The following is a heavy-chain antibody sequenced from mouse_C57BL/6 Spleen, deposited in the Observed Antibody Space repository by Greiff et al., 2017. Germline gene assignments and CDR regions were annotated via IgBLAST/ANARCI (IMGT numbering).Heavy chain of an antibody. CDR1: GYSITSGYD. CDR3: AREGLTSFDY. V-gene: IGHV3-1*01. J-gene: IGHJ2*01. D-gene: IGHD3-1*01. Sequence: VQLKESGPGMVKPSQSLSLTCTVTGYSITSGYDWHWIRHFPGNKLEWMGYISYSGSTNYNPSLKSRISITHDTSKNHFFLKLNSVTTEDTATYYCAREGLTSFDYWGQGTTLTVSS. CDR2: ISYSGST.